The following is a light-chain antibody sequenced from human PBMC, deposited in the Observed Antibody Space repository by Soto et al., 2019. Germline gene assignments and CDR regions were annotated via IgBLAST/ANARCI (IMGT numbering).Light chain of an antibody. J-gene: IGKJ1*01. V-gene: IGKV1-12*01. CDR1: QDIGNW. CDR2: GAS. CDR3: QQGHSVPPT. Sequence: DIQMNQSPSSVSASVGDRVTITCRASQDIGNWVLWYQQKPGKASKLLLFGASSLQSCLPSRFSGNRSGTDFALTVIRLQPDDSEIYLFQQGHSVPPTFGQGTQVEI.